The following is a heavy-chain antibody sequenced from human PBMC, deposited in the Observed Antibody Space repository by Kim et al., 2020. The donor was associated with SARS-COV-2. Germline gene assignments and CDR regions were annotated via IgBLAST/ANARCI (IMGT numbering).Heavy chain of an antibody. CDR2: SEK. V-gene: IGHV3-7*01. J-gene: IGHJ4*02. Sequence: SEKYYVDSVKGRFTISRDNAKNSLYLQMNSLRAEDTAVYYCARDLYYFDYWGQGTLVTVSS. CDR3: ARDLYYFDY.